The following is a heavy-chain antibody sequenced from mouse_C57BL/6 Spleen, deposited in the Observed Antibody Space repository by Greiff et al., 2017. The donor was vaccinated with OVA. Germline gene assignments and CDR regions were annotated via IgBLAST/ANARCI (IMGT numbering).Heavy chain of an antibody. CDR3: ARPYDGYYWYFDV. V-gene: IGHV1-82*01. J-gene: IGHJ1*03. CDR2: IYPGDGDT. CDR1: GYAFSSSW. D-gene: IGHD2-2*01. Sequence: VQLVESGPELVKPGASVKISCKASGYAFSSSWMNWVKQRPGKGLEWIGRIYPGDGDTNYNGKFKGKATLTADKSSSTAYMQLSSLTSEDSAVYFCARPYDGYYWYFDVWGTGTTVTVSS.